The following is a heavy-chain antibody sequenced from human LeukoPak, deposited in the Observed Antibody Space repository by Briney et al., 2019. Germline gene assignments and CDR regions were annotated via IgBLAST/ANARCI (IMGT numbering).Heavy chain of an antibody. CDR1: GGSISSYY. J-gene: IGHJ4*02. V-gene: IGHV4-59*01. D-gene: IGHD3-22*01. CDR3: ARADYYDSSGIDY. CDR2: IYYSGST. Sequence: SETLSLTCTVSGGSISSYYWSWIRQPPGKGLEWIGHIYYSGSTNYNPSLKSRVTISVDTSKNQFSLKLSSVTAADTAVYYCARADYYDSSGIDYWGQGTPVTVSS.